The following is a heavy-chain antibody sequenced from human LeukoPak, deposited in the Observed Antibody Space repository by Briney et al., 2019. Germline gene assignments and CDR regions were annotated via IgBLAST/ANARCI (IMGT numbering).Heavy chain of an antibody. Sequence: PSETLSLTCTVSGGSISSYYWGWIRQPPGKGLEWIGSIYYSGSTYYNPSLKSRVTISVDTSKNQFSLKLSSVTAADTAVYYCARVDVEDAFDIWGQGTMVTVSS. CDR3: ARVDVEDAFDI. CDR1: GGSISSYY. D-gene: IGHD3-9*01. CDR2: IYYSGST. V-gene: IGHV4-39*07. J-gene: IGHJ3*02.